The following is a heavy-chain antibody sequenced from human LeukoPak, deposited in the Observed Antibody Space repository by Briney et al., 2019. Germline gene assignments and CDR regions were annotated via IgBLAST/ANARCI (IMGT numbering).Heavy chain of an antibody. CDR1: GGSISSYY. V-gene: IGHV4-59*08. J-gene: IGHJ6*02. CDR2: IYYSGST. D-gene: IGHD6-13*01. Sequence: SETLSLTCTVSGGSISSYYWSWIRQPPGKGLEWIGYIYYSGSTNYNPSLKSRVTISVDTSKNQFSLKLSSVTAADTAVYYCARLVFSAAGVYYGMDVWGQGTTVTVSS. CDR3: ARLVFSAAGVYYGMDV.